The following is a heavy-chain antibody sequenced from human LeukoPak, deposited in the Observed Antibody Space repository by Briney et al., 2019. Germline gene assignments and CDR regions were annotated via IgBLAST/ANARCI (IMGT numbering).Heavy chain of an antibody. D-gene: IGHD3-10*01. CDR2: IHYDEGT. CDR3: ARIHVSGSSSRGFFDY. V-gene: IGHV4-39*01. J-gene: IGHJ4*02. Sequence: PPETPSLTCTVSGDSISSSPYHWGWIRQPPGKGLEWIGNIHYDEGTYGNPSLKSRISISVDTSRNQFSLRLSSVTAADPAVYYCARIHVSGSSSRGFFDYWGQGTLVIV. CDR1: GDSISSSPYH.